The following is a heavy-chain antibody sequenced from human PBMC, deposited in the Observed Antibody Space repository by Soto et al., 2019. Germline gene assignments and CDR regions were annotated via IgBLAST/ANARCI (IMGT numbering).Heavy chain of an antibody. CDR1: GFTFSDHY. Sequence: GGSLRLSCAVSGFTFSDHYMEWVRQAPGKGLEWVGRIRNKANSYSTEYAASVKGRFTISRDDSMNSLYLQMNSLKTEDTAVFYCARYSGSYSRGLDYWGQGTPVTVSS. D-gene: IGHD1-26*01. CDR3: ARYSGSYSRGLDY. J-gene: IGHJ4*02. V-gene: IGHV3-72*01. CDR2: IRNKANSYST.